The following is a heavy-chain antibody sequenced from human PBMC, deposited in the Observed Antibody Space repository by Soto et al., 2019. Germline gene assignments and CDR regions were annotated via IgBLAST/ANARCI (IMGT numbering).Heavy chain of an antibody. V-gene: IGHV4-31*03. D-gene: IGHD2-2*01. Sequence: PSETLSLTCTLSGGSIRSGNYYWSWIRQHPGKGLEWIGSMSYSGNTYYNPSLKSRGTISIDTSRNQLSLKLTSVTAADTALYYCARGQPTPLCFDSWGQVSLVTVSS. CDR3: ARGQPTPLCFDS. CDR2: MSYSGNT. J-gene: IGHJ4*02. CDR1: GGSIRSGNYY.